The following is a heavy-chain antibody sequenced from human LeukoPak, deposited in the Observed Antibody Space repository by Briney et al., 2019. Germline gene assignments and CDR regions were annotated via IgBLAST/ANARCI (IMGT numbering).Heavy chain of an antibody. D-gene: IGHD3-22*01. CDR1: GFTFSSYG. J-gene: IGHJ4*02. CDR2: IWYDGSNK. Sequence: GGSLRLSCAASGFTFSSYGMHGGRQAPGKGREGVAVIWYDGSNKYYADSVKGRFTISRDNSKNTLYLQMNSLRAEDTAVYYCARVRSSGYYFNFDYWGQGTLVTVSS. CDR3: ARVRSSGYYFNFDY. V-gene: IGHV3-33*01.